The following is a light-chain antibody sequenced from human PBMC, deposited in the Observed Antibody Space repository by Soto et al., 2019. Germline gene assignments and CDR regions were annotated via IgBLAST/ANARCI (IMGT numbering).Light chain of an antibody. Sequence: QLVLTQSPSASASLGASVKLTCTLSSGHSSYAIAWHQQQPEKGPRYLMKLNSDGSHSKGDGIPDRFSGSSSGAERYLTISSLQSEDEADYYCQTWGTGLLVFSGGTKLTVL. CDR3: QTWGTGLLV. J-gene: IGLJ3*02. CDR2: LNSDGSH. V-gene: IGLV4-69*01. CDR1: SGHSSYA.